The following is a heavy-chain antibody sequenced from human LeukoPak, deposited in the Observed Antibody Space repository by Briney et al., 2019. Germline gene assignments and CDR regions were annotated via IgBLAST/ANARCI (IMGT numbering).Heavy chain of an antibody. CDR3: ARGQTGSGRIFDY. J-gene: IGHJ4*02. Sequence: SQTLSLTCAISGDTVSSNSASSNCIRHSPSRCLEWLRMTYYRCKWYNDYEEYVKSRISVNPEKSKNQFSLQLNSVTPEDTAVYYCARGQTGSGRIFDYWGQGILVTVSS. CDR2: TYYRCKWYN. V-gene: IGHV6-1*01. CDR1: GDTVSSNSAS. D-gene: IGHD2-15*01.